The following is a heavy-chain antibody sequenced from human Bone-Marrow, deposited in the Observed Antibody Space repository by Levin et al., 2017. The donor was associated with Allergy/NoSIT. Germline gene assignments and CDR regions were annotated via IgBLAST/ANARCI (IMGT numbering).Heavy chain of an antibody. V-gene: IGHV4-59*01. D-gene: IGHD2-21*01. CDR2: MSYSWGT. J-gene: IGHJ1*01. Sequence: PSQTLSLTCSVSGASIVNDYWSWIRPPPGKGLEWMGYMSYSWGTNYSPYLGSRLTISMDPSRNQLSLTLNSVTAADTAIYYCARNDQRVIRGWGPGTLVTVSS. CDR3: ARNDQRVIRG. CDR1: GASIVNDY.